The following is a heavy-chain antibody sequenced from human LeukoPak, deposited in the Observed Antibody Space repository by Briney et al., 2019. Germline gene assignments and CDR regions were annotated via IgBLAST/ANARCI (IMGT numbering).Heavy chain of an antibody. Sequence: PSETLSLTCAVYGGSLSGYYWSWIRQPPGKGLEWIGEINHSGSTNYNPSLKSRVTISVDTSKNQFSLKLSSVTAADTAVYYCARDFAFDIWGQGTMVTVSS. V-gene: IGHV4-34*01. J-gene: IGHJ3*02. CDR3: ARDFAFDI. CDR2: INHSGST. CDR1: GGSLSGYY.